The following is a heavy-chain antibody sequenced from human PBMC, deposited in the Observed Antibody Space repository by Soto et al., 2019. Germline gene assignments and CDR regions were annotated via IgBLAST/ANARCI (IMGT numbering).Heavy chain of an antibody. D-gene: IGHD5-18*01. V-gene: IGHV1-69*11. CDR3: ASGIQLWLRRINNGYSG. J-gene: IGHJ4*02. CDR1: GGTFSTYA. Sequence: QVQLVQSGAEVKKPESSVKVSCKAPGGTFSTYAISWVRQAPGQGLEWMGGIIPMLGTANYAQRVQDRVTITADESTNTVYMELSSLRSEDTAVYFCASGIQLWLRRINNGYSGWGQGTLVTVSS. CDR2: IIPMLGTA.